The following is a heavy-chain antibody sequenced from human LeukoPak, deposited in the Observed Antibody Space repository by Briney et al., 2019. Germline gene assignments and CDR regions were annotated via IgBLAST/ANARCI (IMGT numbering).Heavy chain of an antibody. Sequence: SGTLSLTCAVSGGSISSSNWWSWVRQPPGKGLEWIGEIYHSGSTNYNPSLKSRVTISVDKSKNQFSLKLSSVTAADTAVYYCARDSRYCSGGSCYVYYYGMDVWGKGTTVTVSS. D-gene: IGHD2-15*01. CDR3: ARDSRYCSGGSCYVYYYGMDV. CDR2: IYHSGST. V-gene: IGHV4-4*02. CDR1: GGSISSSNW. J-gene: IGHJ6*04.